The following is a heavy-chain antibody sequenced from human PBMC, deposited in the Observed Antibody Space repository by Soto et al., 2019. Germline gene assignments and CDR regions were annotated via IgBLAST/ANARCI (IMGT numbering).Heavy chain of an antibody. Sequence: ASVKVSCKASGGTFSSYAISWVRQAPGQGLEWMGGIIPIFGTANYAQKFQGRVTITADESTSTAYMELSSLRSEDTAVYYCARDSDYYGSGSYYNAHYYGMDVWGQGTTVTVSS. CDR3: ARDSDYYGSGSYYNAHYYGMDV. CDR2: IIPIFGTA. V-gene: IGHV1-69*13. J-gene: IGHJ6*02. CDR1: GGTFSSYA. D-gene: IGHD3-10*01.